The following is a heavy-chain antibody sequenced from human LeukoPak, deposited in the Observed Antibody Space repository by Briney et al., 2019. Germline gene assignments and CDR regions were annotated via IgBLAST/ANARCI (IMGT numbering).Heavy chain of an antibody. CDR1: GGSLSSYY. J-gene: IGHJ6*03. Sequence: SETLSLTCTVLGGSLSSYYWSWIRQPPGKGLEWVGYIYYSGSTNYNPSLKSRVTISVDTSKNQFSLKLSSVTAADAAVYYCARAAAVAGYYYYYMDVWGKGTTVTISS. CDR2: IYYSGST. CDR3: ARAAAVAGYYYYYMDV. D-gene: IGHD6-19*01. V-gene: IGHV4-59*01.